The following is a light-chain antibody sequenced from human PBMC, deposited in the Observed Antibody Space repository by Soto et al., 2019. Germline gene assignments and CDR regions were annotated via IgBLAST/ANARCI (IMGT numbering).Light chain of an antibody. CDR2: SNN. CDR3: AAWDDSLNGVV. V-gene: IGLV1-44*01. Sequence: QSVLTQPPSASGTPGQRVTISCSGSSSNIGSNTVNWYQQVPGTAPKLLIYSNNQRPSGVPDRLSVSKSGTSASLAISGLQSEDEADYYCAAWDDSLNGVVFGGGTKLTVL. J-gene: IGLJ2*01. CDR1: SSNIGSNT.